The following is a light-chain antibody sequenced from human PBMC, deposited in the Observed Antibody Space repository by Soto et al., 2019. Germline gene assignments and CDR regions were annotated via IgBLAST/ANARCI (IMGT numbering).Light chain of an antibody. CDR2: GAS. CDR1: QSVSSN. V-gene: IGKV3-15*01. CDR3: QQYNIWRLS. Sequence: EIVMTQSPATLSVSPGERATLSCRASQSVSSNLAWYQQKPGQAPRLLIYGASTRATGIPARFSGSGSGTEFTLTFSSLQSEDFAVYYCQQYNIWRLSFGGGTKVQIK. J-gene: IGKJ4*01.